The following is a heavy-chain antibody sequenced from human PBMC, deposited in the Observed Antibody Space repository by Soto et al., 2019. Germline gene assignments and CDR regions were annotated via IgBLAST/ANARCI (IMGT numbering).Heavy chain of an antibody. J-gene: IGHJ4*02. V-gene: IGHV4-59*01. CDR3: ALRSMAVVPEY. Sequence: QVQLQESGPGLVKPSETLSLTCAVSGDSISSYYCMWIRQPPGKGLESIGYLYYGRSANYNPSLNSRVTLSVDKSTNQCSLTLSSMTAADTAVYYCALRSMAVVPEYWGQGTLVTVSS. D-gene: IGHD3-22*01. CDR2: LYYGRSA. CDR1: GDSISSYY.